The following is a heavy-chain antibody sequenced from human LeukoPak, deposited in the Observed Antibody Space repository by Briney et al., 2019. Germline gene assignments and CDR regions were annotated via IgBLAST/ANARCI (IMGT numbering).Heavy chain of an antibody. CDR1: GFTFSDYY. D-gene: IGHD1-1*01. CDR3: ARENVDNWFDP. CDR2: ISTSGSSI. Sequence: GGSLRLSCAASGFTFSDYYMSWIRQAPGKGLEWVSYISTSGSSIYYADSVKGRFTISRDNAKNSLYLQMNSLRAEDTAVYYCARENVDNWFDPWGQGTLVTVSS. J-gene: IGHJ5*02. V-gene: IGHV3-11*01.